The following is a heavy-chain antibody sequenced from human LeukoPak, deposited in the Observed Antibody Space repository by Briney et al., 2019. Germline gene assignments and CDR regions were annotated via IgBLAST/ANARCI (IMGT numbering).Heavy chain of an antibody. CDR3: ARDSNRDWQIDF. Sequence: GGSLRLSCAASGFTVSSNFMSWVRQAPGKGLEWVSVIFSGGTIYYADSVKGRFTISRDNSKNTLYLQINNLRAEDTAVYYCARDSNRDWQIDFWGQGTLVTVSS. D-gene: IGHD1-14*01. CDR1: GFTVSSNF. CDR2: IFSGGTI. J-gene: IGHJ4*02. V-gene: IGHV3-66*01.